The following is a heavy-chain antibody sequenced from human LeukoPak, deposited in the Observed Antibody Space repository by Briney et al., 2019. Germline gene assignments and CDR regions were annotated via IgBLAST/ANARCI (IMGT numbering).Heavy chain of an antibody. CDR1: GYTFTAYY. Sequence: ASVKVSCKASGYTFTAYYMHWVRQAPGQGLEWMGWIHPDSGGTNYAQKFQGRVTMTRDTSISTAYMELSSLTSDDTAVYYCARVSSSYYSGEFDPWGQGTLVTVSS. J-gene: IGHJ5*02. D-gene: IGHD6-13*01. V-gene: IGHV1-2*02. CDR3: ARVSSSYYSGEFDP. CDR2: IHPDSGGT.